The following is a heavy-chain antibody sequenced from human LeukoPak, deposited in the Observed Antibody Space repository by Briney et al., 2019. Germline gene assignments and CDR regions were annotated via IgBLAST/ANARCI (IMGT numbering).Heavy chain of an antibody. J-gene: IGHJ6*03. CDR1: GFTFSRHT. V-gene: IGHV3-23*01. CDR3: AKGGLAVYYYYYMDV. CDR2: ISGSGGST. Sequence: GGSLRLSCAASGFTFSRHTMHWVRQAPGKGLEWVSVISGSGGSTYYADSVKGRFTISRDNSKNTLYLQMNSLRAEDTAVYYCAKGGLAVYYYYYMDVWGKGTTVTVSS. D-gene: IGHD3-3*02.